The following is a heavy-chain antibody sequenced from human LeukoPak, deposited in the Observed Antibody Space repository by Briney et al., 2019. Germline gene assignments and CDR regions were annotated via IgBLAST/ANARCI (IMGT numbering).Heavy chain of an antibody. CDR1: GFTFSSYY. D-gene: IGHD2-2*01. CDR3: ARRGYCSSTSCLNFDY. V-gene: IGHV3-21*05. CDR2: ISSSSSYI. J-gene: IGHJ4*02. Sequence: GGSLRLSCAASGFTFSSYYMSWIRQAPGKGLEWVSYISSSSSYIYYAYSVKGRFTISRDNAKNSLYLQMNSLRAEDTAVYYCARRGYCSSTSCLNFDYWGQGTLVTVSS.